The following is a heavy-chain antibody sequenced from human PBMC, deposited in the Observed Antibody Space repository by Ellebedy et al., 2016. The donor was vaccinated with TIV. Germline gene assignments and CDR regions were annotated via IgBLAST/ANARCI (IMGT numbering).Heavy chain of an antibody. CDR1: GFTFSSYA. CDR2: IGTAGDT. Sequence: GGSLRLXXAASGFTFSSYAMSWVRQATGKGLEWVSAIGTAGDTYYLGSARGRFTISRENAKNSLYLQMNSLRAGDTAVYYCARGSDWGFDSWGQGTLVTVSS. V-gene: IGHV3-13*01. CDR3: ARGSDWGFDS. D-gene: IGHD3-16*01. J-gene: IGHJ4*02.